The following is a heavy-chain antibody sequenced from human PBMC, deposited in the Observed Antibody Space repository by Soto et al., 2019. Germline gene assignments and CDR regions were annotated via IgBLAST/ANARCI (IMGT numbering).Heavy chain of an antibody. CDR1: GGTFSSYA. CDR2: IIPIFGTA. V-gene: IGHV1-69*06. J-gene: IGHJ5*02. CDR3: ARGGYIAAAGTYWFDP. Sequence: QVQLVQSGAEVKKPGSSVKVSCKASGGTFSSYAISWVRQAPGQGLEWMGGIIPIFGTANYAQKFQGRVTITADKSTSTAHMELSSLRSEDTAVYYCARGGYIAAAGTYWFDPWGQGTLVTVSS. D-gene: IGHD6-13*01.